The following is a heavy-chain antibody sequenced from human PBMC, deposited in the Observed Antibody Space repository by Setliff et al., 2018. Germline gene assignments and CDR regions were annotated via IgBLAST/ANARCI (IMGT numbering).Heavy chain of an antibody. V-gene: IGHV1-18*01. D-gene: IGHD2-2*01. CDR3: ARLVRYCTRTSCQRTPGTEY. J-gene: IGHJ4*02. CDR1: GYMFRSYG. Sequence: ASVKVSCKASGYMFRSYGINWIRQAPGQGPEWMGWISAYNDNTNSAEKFQDRITITTDTSTSTAYMEVTSLTSDDTAVYYCARLVRYCTRTSCQRTPGTEYWGQGTLVTVSS. CDR2: ISAYNDNT.